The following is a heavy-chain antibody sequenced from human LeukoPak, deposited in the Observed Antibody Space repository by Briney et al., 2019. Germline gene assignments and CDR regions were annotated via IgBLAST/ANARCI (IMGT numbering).Heavy chain of an antibody. J-gene: IGHJ6*03. CDR1: GFTFSSYG. V-gene: IGHV3-30*18. D-gene: IGHD6-13*01. CDR2: ISYDGSNK. CDR3: AKDADSSSWSYYYYYYTDV. Sequence: GWSLRLSCAASGFTFSSYGMHWSRQAPGKGLHWVAVISYDGSNKYYADSVKGRFTISRDNSKNTLYLQMNSLRAEDTAVYYCAKDADSSSWSYYYYYYTDVWGKGTTVTISS.